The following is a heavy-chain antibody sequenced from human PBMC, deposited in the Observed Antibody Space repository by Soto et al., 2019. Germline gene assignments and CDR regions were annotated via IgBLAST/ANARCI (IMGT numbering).Heavy chain of an antibody. D-gene: IGHD3-10*01. J-gene: IGHJ6*04. V-gene: IGHV3-13*01. CDR2: IGTAGDT. CDR3: ARAMIRGLMDV. CDR1: GFTFSSYD. Sequence: GGSLRLSCAASGFTFSSYDMHWVRQATGKGLEWVSFIGTAGDTYYPDSVKGRFTISRENAKNSLYLQMNSLRAGDTAVYYCARAMIRGLMDVWGKGTTVNVSS.